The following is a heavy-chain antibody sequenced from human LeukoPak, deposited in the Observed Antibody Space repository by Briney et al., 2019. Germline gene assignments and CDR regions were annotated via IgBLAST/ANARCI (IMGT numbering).Heavy chain of an antibody. V-gene: IGHV3-53*01. CDR3: ASLGDYYDSSGYLRGDY. CDR1: GFTVSSNY. CDR2: IYSGGST. D-gene: IGHD3-22*01. J-gene: IGHJ4*02. Sequence: PGGSLRLSCAASGFTVSSNYMSWVRQAPGKGLEWVSVIYSGGSTYYADSVKGRFTISRDNSKNTLYLQMNSLRAEDTAVYYCASLGDYYDSSGYLRGDYWGQGTLVTVSS.